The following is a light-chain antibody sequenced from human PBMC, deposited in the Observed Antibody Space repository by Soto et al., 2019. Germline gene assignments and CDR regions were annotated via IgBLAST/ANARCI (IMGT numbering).Light chain of an antibody. CDR1: SSNIGAGYD. CDR3: QSYDSSLSGNWV. V-gene: IGLV1-40*01. CDR2: GNS. J-gene: IGLJ3*02. Sequence: QSVLTQPPSVYGAPGQRVTISCTGSSSNIGAGYDVHWYQQLPGTAPKLLIYGNSNRPSGVPDRFSGSKPGTSASLAITGLQAEDEADYYCQSYDSSLSGNWVFGGGTKLTVL.